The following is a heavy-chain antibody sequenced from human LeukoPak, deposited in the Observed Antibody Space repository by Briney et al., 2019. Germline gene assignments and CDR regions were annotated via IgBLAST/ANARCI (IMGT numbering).Heavy chain of an antibody. V-gene: IGHV3-23*01. CDR2: ISGSGGST. CDR1: GFTFSSYA. D-gene: IGHD3-22*01. CDR3: AREAYYYDSSGYCPENYFDY. J-gene: IGHJ4*02. Sequence: GGSLRLSCAASGFTFSSYAMSWVRQAPGKGLEWVSAISGSGGSTYYADSVKGRFTISRDNSKNTLYLQMNSLRAEDTAVYYCAREAYYYDSSGYCPENYFDYWGQGTLVTVSS.